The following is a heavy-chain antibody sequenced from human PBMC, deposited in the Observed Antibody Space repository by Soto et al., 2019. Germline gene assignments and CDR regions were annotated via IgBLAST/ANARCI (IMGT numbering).Heavy chain of an antibody. CDR1: GFTFSSYA. V-gene: IGHV3-23*01. CDR3: AKFLTRWSTSIDYFDY. J-gene: IGHJ4*02. CDR2: ISGSGGST. Sequence: GESLKISCAASGFTFSSYAMSWVRQAPGKGLEWVSAISGSGGSTYYADSVKGRFTISRDNSKNTLYLQMNSLRAEDTAVYYCAKFLTRWSTSIDYFDYWGQGTLVTVSS. D-gene: IGHD2-2*01.